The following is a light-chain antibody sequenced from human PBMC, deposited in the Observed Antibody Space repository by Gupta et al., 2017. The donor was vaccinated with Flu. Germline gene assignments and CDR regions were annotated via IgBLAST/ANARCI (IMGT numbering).Light chain of an antibody. Sequence: QSALTQPASVSGSPGPSTAISCTGTSSDIGGYDYVSWYQQHPGKAPKLILFEVSRLPAGSSDRFSGSRSANTASLTISGLLAEDEALYYCSSYTNANTVVVFGGGTKLTVL. J-gene: IGLJ2*01. CDR2: EVS. CDR3: SSYTNANTVVV. CDR1: SSDIGGYDY. V-gene: IGLV2-14*01.